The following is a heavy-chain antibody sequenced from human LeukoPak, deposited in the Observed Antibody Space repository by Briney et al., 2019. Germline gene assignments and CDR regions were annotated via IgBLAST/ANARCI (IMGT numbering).Heavy chain of an antibody. J-gene: IGHJ4*02. Sequence: SDTVSLTCSVSGGSISSSSYYWGWIRQPPGKGLEWYGSIYYSGSTYYNPSLKSRGTISVDTSKNHFSLKLSSVTAADTAVYYCARQPGYCSSTSCWFDYWGQGTLVTVSS. CDR1: GGSISSSSYY. D-gene: IGHD2-2*01. V-gene: IGHV4-39*01. CDR3: ARQPGYCSSTSCWFDY. CDR2: IYYSGST.